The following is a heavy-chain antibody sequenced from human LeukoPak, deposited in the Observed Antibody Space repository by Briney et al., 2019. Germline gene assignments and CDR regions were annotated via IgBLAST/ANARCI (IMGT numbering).Heavy chain of an antibody. J-gene: IGHJ3*02. Sequence: GGSLRLSCAASGFTFSSYAMSWVRQAPGKGLEWVSAISGSGGSTYYADSVKGRFTISRDNSKNTLYLQMSSLRVDDTAVYYCARDPNGDYIGAFEIWGQGTVVTVTS. CDR3: ARDPNGDYIGAFEI. D-gene: IGHD4-17*01. CDR1: GFTFSSYA. V-gene: IGHV3-23*01. CDR2: ISGSGGST.